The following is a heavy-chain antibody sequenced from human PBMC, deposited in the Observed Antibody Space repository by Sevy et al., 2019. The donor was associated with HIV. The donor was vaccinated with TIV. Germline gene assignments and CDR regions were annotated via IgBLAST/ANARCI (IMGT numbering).Heavy chain of an antibody. CDR3: VKWGADPAMAAYSTGWYVDS. Sequence: GGSLRLSCAASGFTFSSYAMSWVRQAPGKGLEWVSAISGSGVSTYYADSVKGRFTISRDNSKNTLSLKLNSLRAEDTAIYFGVKWGADPAMAAYSTGWYVDSWGQGTLVTVSS. J-gene: IGHJ4*02. D-gene: IGHD5-18*01. CDR2: ISGSGVST. V-gene: IGHV3-23*01. CDR1: GFTFSSYA.